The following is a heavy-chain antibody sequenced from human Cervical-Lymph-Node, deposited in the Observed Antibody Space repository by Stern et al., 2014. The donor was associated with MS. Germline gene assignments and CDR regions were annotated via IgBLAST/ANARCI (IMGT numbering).Heavy chain of an antibody. V-gene: IGHV1-46*01. J-gene: IGHJ6*02. CDR2: INPSGGST. Sequence: VQLEESGAEVKKPGASVKVSCKASGYTFTSYYMHRVRQAPGQGLEWMGKINPSGGSTSYAQKVQGRGTMTRDTSTSTVHMELSSLRSEDTAVYYCAREVAGHRLGMMDVWGQGTTVTVSS. CDR3: AREVAGHRLGMMDV. CDR1: GYTFTSYY. D-gene: IGHD6-19*01.